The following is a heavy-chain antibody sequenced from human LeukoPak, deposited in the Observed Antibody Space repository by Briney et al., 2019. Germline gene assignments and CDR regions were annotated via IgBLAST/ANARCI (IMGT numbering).Heavy chain of an antibody. Sequence: GGSLRLSCAASGFTFSSYAMSWVRQAPGKGLEWVSAISGSGGSTYHADSVKGRFTISRDNSKNTLYLQMNSLRAEDTAVYYCAKDQRARYYYDSSGYIVYWGQGTLVTVSS. CDR3: AKDQRARYYYDSSGYIVY. V-gene: IGHV3-23*01. CDR2: ISGSGGST. J-gene: IGHJ4*02. D-gene: IGHD3-22*01. CDR1: GFTFSSYA.